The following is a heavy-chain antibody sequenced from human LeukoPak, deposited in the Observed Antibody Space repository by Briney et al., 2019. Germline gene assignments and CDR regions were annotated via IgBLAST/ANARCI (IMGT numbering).Heavy chain of an antibody. Sequence: PGGSLRLSCAASGFTFSSYGMHWVRQAPGKGLEWVAVIWYDGSNKYYADSVKGRFTISRDNSKNTLYLQMNSLRAEDTAVYYCARGKAWFGELLPNFFDYWGQGTLVTVSS. CDR1: GFTFSSYG. V-gene: IGHV3-33*01. J-gene: IGHJ4*02. D-gene: IGHD3-10*01. CDR2: IWYDGSNK. CDR3: ARGKAWFGELLPNFFDY.